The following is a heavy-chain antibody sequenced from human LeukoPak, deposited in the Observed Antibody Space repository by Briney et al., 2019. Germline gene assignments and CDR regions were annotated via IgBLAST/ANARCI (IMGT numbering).Heavy chain of an antibody. CDR1: GYTFPSYV. J-gene: IGHJ4*02. D-gene: IGHD3-10*01. Sequence: ASVKVSCKACGYTFPSYVLKWVRQATGQGREWMGWMNPYRGNPGYAQKFQGRVTMTRNTSITTAYMERGSLRSENTPVNYCARGVVMVRGAKAYYFDYWGQGSLVTVSS. V-gene: IGHV1-8*01. CDR2: MNPYRGNP. CDR3: ARGVVMVRGAKAYYFDY.